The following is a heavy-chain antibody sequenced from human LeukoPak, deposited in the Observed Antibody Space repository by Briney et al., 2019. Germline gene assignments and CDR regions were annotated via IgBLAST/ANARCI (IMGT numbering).Heavy chain of an antibody. V-gene: IGHV4-59*08. CDR1: GGSISSYY. Sequence: SETLSLTCTVSGGSISSYYWSWIRQPPGKGLEWIGYIYYSGSTNYSPSLKSRVTISVDTSKNQFSLKLSSVTAAGTAVYYCARPWYYDSSGPWGFDPWGQGTLVTVSS. J-gene: IGHJ5*01. CDR3: ARPWYYDSSGPWGFDP. D-gene: IGHD3-22*01. CDR2: IYYSGST.